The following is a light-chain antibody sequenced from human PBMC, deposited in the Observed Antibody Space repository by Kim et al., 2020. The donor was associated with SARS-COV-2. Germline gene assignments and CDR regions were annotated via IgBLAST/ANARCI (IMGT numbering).Light chain of an antibody. CDR1: HCVSSSS. Sequence: SPGERAPFLCRASHCVSSSSSAWYQQKPGQAPSLLIYYSSTRATGIPYMFSGSGSRTDFTLTICRLGPEDFAVYYCQQYGSSPQTFGQGTKVDIK. CDR2: YSS. CDR3: QQYGSSPQT. J-gene: IGKJ1*01. V-gene: IGKV3-20*01.